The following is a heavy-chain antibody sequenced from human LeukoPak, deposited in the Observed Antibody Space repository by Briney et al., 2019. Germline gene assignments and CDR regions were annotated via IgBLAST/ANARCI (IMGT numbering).Heavy chain of an antibody. Sequence: PGGSLRLSCAASGFTFSSNWMHWVRQAPGKGLVWVSRINEDGSTTNYADSVKGRSTIFRDNAKNTVSLQMNNLRAEDTAVYYCVTFYETYWGRGTLVTVSS. J-gene: IGHJ4*02. CDR1: GFTFSSNW. V-gene: IGHV3-74*01. D-gene: IGHD2/OR15-2a*01. CDR3: VTFYETY. CDR2: INEDGSTT.